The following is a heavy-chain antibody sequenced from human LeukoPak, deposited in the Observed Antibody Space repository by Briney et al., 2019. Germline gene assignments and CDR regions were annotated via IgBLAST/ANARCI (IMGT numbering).Heavy chain of an antibody. V-gene: IGHV4-34*01. J-gene: IGHJ4*02. CDR2: INPTGST. Sequence: EPSETLSLTCTVGGGSLSGYYWSWIRQPPGKGLEWIGEINPTGSTNYNPSLKSRVTISADTSKSQFSLELSSVTAADTAVFYCARALSTVTTYFDSWGQGTLVTVSS. CDR1: GGSLSGYY. D-gene: IGHD4-17*01. CDR3: ARALSTVTTYFDS.